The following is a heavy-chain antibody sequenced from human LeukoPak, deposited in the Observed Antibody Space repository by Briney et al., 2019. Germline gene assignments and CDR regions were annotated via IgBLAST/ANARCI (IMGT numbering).Heavy chain of an antibody. D-gene: IGHD3/OR15-3a*01. J-gene: IGHJ4*02. CDR2: IYYSGST. Sequence: PSETLSLTCAASGGSISSYYWSWIRQPPGKGLEWIGYIYYSGSTNYNPSLKSRVTISVDTSKNRFSLKLSSVTAADTAVYYCARQTGSGLFILPGGQGTLVTVSS. V-gene: IGHV4-59*01. CDR3: ARQTGSGLFILP. CDR1: GGSISSYY.